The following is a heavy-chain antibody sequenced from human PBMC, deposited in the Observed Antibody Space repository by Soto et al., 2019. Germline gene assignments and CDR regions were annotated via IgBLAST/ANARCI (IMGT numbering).Heavy chain of an antibody. CDR2: ISWKSGSV. D-gene: IGHD6-13*01. CDR3: AKDSPRYSSSWSFSWFDP. J-gene: IGHJ5*02. Sequence: PAWCLGLSGASWGFTFDDSAMDWFRQAPVKGLGWVSVISWKSGSVGYADSVKGRFTISRDNAKNSLYLQMNSLRAEDTALYYCAKDSPRYSSSWSFSWFDPWGQGTLVTVSS. CDR1: GFTFDDSA. V-gene: IGHV3-9*01.